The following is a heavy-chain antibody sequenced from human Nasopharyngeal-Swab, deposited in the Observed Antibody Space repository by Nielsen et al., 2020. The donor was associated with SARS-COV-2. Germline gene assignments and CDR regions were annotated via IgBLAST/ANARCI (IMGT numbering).Heavy chain of an antibody. V-gene: IGHV1-18*01. Sequence: ASVKVSCKASGGTFSRYGFSWVRQAPGQGLEWMGRIIPTADLTNYAQKFQDRVTMTTDTSTSTVYMELRSLRSDDTAVYYCARHGVAEDYWGQGTLVTVSS. CDR2: IIPTADLT. CDR1: GGTFSRYG. D-gene: IGHD3-3*01. J-gene: IGHJ4*02. CDR3: ARHGVAEDY.